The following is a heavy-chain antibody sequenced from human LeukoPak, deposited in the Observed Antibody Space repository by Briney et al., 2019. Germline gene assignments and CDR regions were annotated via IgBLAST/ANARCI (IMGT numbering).Heavy chain of an antibody. Sequence: PGGSLRLSCAASGFTFSSYGMHWVRQAPGKGLEWVTFMQYDGSVEFYADSVKGRFTISRDDAKNSVYLQMNSLRAEDAAVYYCASDDRTSWYFGDYWGQGTLVTVSS. CDR3: ASDDRTSWYFGDY. CDR2: MQYDGSVE. V-gene: IGHV3-30*02. CDR1: GFTFSSYG. J-gene: IGHJ4*02. D-gene: IGHD6-13*01.